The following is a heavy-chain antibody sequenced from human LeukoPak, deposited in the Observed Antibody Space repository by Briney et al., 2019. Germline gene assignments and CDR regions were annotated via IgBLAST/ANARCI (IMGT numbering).Heavy chain of an antibody. D-gene: IGHD6-13*01. J-gene: IGHJ4*02. CDR1: GFTFSSYG. CDR3: ASRHTSTWEYFDY. Sequence: GGSLRLSCAASGFTFSSYGMHWVRQAPGKGLEWVSSISSSKSYIYYADSVKGRFTISRDNAKNSLYLQMNSLRAEDTAVYYCASRHTSTWEYFDYWGQGTLVTVSS. CDR2: ISSSKSYI. V-gene: IGHV3-21*01.